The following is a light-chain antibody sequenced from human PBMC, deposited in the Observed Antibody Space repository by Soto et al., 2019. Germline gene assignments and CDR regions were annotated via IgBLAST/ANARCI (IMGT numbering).Light chain of an antibody. CDR3: SAYTARSTLV. CDR2: EVR. CDR1: MRDVGAYNL. Sequence: QSALTQPASVSGSAGQSITISCSGTMRDVGAYNLVSWYQQHPGTAPKLIIYEVRNRPCGISSRFYGSRSGNTASLTISGLQSEDEGDYYCSAYTARSTLVFGGGTMLTVL. J-gene: IGLJ3*02. V-gene: IGLV2-14*01.